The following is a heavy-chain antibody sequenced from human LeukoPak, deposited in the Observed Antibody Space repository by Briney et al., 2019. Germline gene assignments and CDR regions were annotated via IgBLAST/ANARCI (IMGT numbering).Heavy chain of an antibody. Sequence: PGGSLRLSCAASGFTFSRYGMSWVRQAPGKGLEWVSAISGGGGDTYYADSVKGRFTISRDNSKNTLYLQMNSLRAEDTAVYYCAKVGYYDFWSGYRFDYWGQGTLVTVSS. CDR1: GFTFSRYG. D-gene: IGHD3-3*01. V-gene: IGHV3-23*01. CDR2: ISGGGGDT. CDR3: AKVGYYDFWSGYRFDY. J-gene: IGHJ4*02.